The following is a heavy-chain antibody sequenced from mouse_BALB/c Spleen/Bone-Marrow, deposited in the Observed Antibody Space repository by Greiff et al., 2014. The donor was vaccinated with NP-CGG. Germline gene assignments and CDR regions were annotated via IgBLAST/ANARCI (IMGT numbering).Heavy chain of an antibody. Sequence: EVKLVESGGGLVQPKGSLKLSCEASGFTLNSYAMTWVRQAPGKGLEWVARIRSKSNYYATYYADSIKDRFTISRDDSQSMLYLKMNNLKTEATAMYYCGVGRAWFAYWGQGTLVTVSA. D-gene: IGHD1-1*01. J-gene: IGHJ3*01. CDR2: IRSKSNYYAT. CDR3: GVGRAWFAY. V-gene: IGHV10-1*02. CDR1: GFTLNSYA.